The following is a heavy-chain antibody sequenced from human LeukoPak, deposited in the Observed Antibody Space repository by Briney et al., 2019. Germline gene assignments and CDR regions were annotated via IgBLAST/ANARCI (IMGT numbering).Heavy chain of an antibody. J-gene: IGHJ4*02. V-gene: IGHV4-34*01. CDR1: GFTFSSYA. Sequence: GSLRLSCAASGFTFSSYAMSWIRQPPGKGLEWIGEINHSGSTNYNPSLKSRVTISVDTSKNQFSLKLSSVTAADTAVYYCARGRYGGSFDYWGQGTLVTVSS. CDR2: INHSGST. D-gene: IGHD4-23*01. CDR3: ARGRYGGSFDY.